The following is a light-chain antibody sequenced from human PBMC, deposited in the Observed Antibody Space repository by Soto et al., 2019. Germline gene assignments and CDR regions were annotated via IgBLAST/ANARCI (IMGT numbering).Light chain of an antibody. J-gene: IGLJ7*01. Sequence: QSVLTQPPSASGTPGQTVTISCSGSSSNIGSSTVSWYQQLPGTAPKLLIYSNNQRPSGVPDRFSGSKSGTSASLAISGLQSEDEADYYCAAWDASLDGAVFGGGTQLTVL. CDR2: SNN. V-gene: IGLV1-44*01. CDR1: SSNIGSST. CDR3: AAWDASLDGAV.